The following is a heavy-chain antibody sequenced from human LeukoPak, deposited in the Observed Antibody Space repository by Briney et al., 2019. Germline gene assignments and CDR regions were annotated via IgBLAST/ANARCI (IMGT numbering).Heavy chain of an antibody. J-gene: IGHJ4*02. V-gene: IGHV1-2*02. CDR3: ARSITMIVAVVGY. Sequence: EASVKVSCKASGYTFTGYYMHWVRQAPGQGLEWMGWINPNSGGTNYAQKFQGRVTMTRDTSISTAYMELSRLRSDDTAVYYCARSITMIVAVVGYWGQGTLVTVSS. D-gene: IGHD3-22*01. CDR2: INPNSGGT. CDR1: GYTFTGYY.